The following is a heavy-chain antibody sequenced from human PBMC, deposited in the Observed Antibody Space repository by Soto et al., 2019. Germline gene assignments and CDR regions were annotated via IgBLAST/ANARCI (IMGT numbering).Heavy chain of an antibody. CDR3: ASLGRDGYTTI. V-gene: IGHV4-4*07. CDR2: IYYSGST. Sequence: SETLSLTCTVSGGSINTFYWSWVRQPAGKGLEWIGRIYYSGSTNYNPSLKSRVTISVDTSKNQFSLKLSSVTAADTAVYYCASLGRDGYTTIWGQGTLVTVSS. J-gene: IGHJ4*02. CDR1: GGSINTFY. D-gene: IGHD5-12*01.